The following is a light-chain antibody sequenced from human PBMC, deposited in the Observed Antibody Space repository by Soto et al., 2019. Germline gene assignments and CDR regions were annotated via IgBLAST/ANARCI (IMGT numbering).Light chain of an antibody. J-gene: IGLJ1*01. V-gene: IGLV2-14*01. CDR1: SSDVGIYNY. Sequence: QSVLTQPASVSGSPGQSITISCTGTSSDVGIYNYVSWYQQHPGKAPKLMIYEVSNRPSGVSNRFSGSKSGNTASLTISGLQAEDEADYYCSSYTGSSSFYVFGTGTKVTVL. CDR3: SSYTGSSSFYV. CDR2: EVS.